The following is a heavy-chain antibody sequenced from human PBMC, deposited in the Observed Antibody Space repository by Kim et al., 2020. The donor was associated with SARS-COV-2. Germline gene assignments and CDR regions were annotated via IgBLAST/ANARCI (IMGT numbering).Heavy chain of an antibody. D-gene: IGHD3-9*01. CDR2: IYYSGST. V-gene: IGHV4-31*03. J-gene: IGHJ4*02. Sequence: SETLSLTCTVSGGSISSGGYYWSWIRQHPGKGLEWIGYIYYSGSTYYNPSLKSRVTISVDTSKNQFSLKLSSVTAADTAVYYCARASYDILTGYYSGYFDYWGQGTLVTVSS. CDR1: GGSISSGGYY. CDR3: ARASYDILTGYYSGYFDY.